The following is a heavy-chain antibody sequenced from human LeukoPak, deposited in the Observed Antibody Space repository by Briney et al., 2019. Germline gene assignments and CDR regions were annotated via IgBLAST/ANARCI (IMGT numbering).Heavy chain of an antibody. Sequence: SETLSLTCTVSGGSISGYYWSWIRQPPGKGLEWIGYINYSGSTDYNPSLKSRVTISVDTSNNQFSLKLSSVTAADTAIYYCARHSAARSGAARYLDYWGQGTLVTVSS. CDR3: ARHSAARSGAARYLDY. J-gene: IGHJ4*02. D-gene: IGHD4/OR15-4a*01. CDR2: INYSGST. CDR1: GGSISGYY. V-gene: IGHV4-59*08.